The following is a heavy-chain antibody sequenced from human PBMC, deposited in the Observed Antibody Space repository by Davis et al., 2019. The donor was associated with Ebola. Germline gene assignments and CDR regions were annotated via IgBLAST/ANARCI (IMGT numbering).Heavy chain of an antibody. V-gene: IGHV3-30*18. CDR3: AKNWGRGLLWFGDALLYFDS. CDR1: GFTFSSYG. J-gene: IGHJ4*02. Sequence: GESLKISCAASGFTFSSYGMHWVRQAPGKGLEWVAVISYDGNHKYYLDSVKGRFTVSRDNSKNTLFLQMNSLRAEDTAVYYCAKNWGRGLLWFGDALLYFDSWGQGTLVTVSS. CDR2: ISYDGNHK. D-gene: IGHD3-10*01.